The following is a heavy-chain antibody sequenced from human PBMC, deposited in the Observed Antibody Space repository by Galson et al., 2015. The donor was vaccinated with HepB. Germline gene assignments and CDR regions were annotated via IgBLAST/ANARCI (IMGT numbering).Heavy chain of an antibody. V-gene: IGHV1-2*04. Sequence: SVKVSCKASGYTFTGYYMHWVRQAPGQGLEWMGWINPNSGGTNYAQKFQGWVTMTRDTSISTAYMELSRLRSDDTAVYYCARDRSWVKGNYYYGMDVWGQGTTVTVSS. CDR2: INPNSGGT. CDR1: GYTFTGYY. CDR3: ARDRSWVKGNYYYGMDV. D-gene: IGHD3-10*01. J-gene: IGHJ6*02.